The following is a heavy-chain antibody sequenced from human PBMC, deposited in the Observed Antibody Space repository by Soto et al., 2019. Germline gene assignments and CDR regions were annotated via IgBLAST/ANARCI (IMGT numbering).Heavy chain of an antibody. V-gene: IGHV3-30*04. D-gene: IGHD6-19*01. CDR1: GVIFNNYA. CDR2: IPYCGSNK. Sequence: RSLRLACAASGVIFNNYAMSWVRQAPGKGLEWVAVIPYCGSNKYQAESVKGRFTISRDNSKNTLYLQMNSLRAEDTAVYYCAKDHGYSSFCVDYWGRGTLVTVSS. CDR3: AKDHGYSSFCVDY. J-gene: IGHJ4*02.